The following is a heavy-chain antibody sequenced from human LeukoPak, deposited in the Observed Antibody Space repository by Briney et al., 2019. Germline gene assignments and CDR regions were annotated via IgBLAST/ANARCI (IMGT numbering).Heavy chain of an antibody. Sequence: SETLSLTCTVSSGSFSTEYWSWIRQPPGKGLEWIGYIYYSGSTNYNPSLKSRVTLSVDTSKNQFSLKLSSVTAADTALYYCARGVGAITYFDYWGQGTLVTVSS. CDR2: IYYSGST. CDR1: SGSFSTEY. J-gene: IGHJ4*02. CDR3: ARGVGAITYFDY. V-gene: IGHV4-59*08. D-gene: IGHD3-3*01.